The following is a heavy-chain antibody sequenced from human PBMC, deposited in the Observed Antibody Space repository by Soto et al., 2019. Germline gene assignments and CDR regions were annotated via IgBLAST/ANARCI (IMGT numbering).Heavy chain of an antibody. CDR1: GGSITSGGYS. CDR2: IYHSGST. Sequence: SETLSLTCAVSGGSITSGGYSWSWIRQPPGKGLESIGYIYHSGSTYYNPSLKRRVPISVDSSKNQFSLKLSSVSAADTAVYYCAGGAAAGYNWFDPWGQGTLVTVSS. D-gene: IGHD6-13*01. V-gene: IGHV4-30-2*01. J-gene: IGHJ5*02. CDR3: AGGAAAGYNWFDP.